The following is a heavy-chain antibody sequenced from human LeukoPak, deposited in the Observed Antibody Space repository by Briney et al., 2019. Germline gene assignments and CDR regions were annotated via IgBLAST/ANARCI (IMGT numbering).Heavy chain of an antibody. CDR1: GYSISSGYY. V-gene: IGHV4-38-2*02. D-gene: IGHD6-13*01. CDR3: ARRLQIAAAGTRPGWVFDY. Sequence: PSETLSLTCTVSGYSISSGYYWGWIRQPPGKGLEWIGSIYHSGSTNYNPSLKSRVTISVDKSKNQFSLKLSSVTAADTAVYYCARRLQIAAAGTRPGWVFDYWGQGTLVTVSS. J-gene: IGHJ4*02. CDR2: IYHSGST.